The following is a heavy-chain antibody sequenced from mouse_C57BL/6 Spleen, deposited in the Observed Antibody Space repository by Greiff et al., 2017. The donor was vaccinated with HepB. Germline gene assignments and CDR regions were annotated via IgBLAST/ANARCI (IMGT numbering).Heavy chain of an antibody. CDR3: ARETAQANFDY. Sequence: VQLQQSGPELVKPGASVKISCKASGYAFSSSWMNWVKQRPGKGLEWIGRIYPGDGDTNYNGKFKGKATLTADKSSSTAYMQLSSLTSEDSAVYFCARETAQANFDYWGQGTTLTVSS. J-gene: IGHJ2*01. V-gene: IGHV1-82*01. D-gene: IGHD3-2*02. CDR2: IYPGDGDT. CDR1: GYAFSSSW.